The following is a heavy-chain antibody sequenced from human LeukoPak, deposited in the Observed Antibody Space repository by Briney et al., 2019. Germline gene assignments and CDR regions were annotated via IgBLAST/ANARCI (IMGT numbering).Heavy chain of an antibody. CDR1: GFTFSSYW. D-gene: IGHD1-26*01. Sequence: AGSLRLSCAASGFTFSSYWMHWVRQAPGKGLVWVSRINSDGSSTSYADSVKGRFTISRDNTKNTLYLQMNSLRDEDTAVYYCARARDGSYDYWGQGTLVTVSS. CDR2: INSDGSST. CDR3: ARARDGSYDY. V-gene: IGHV3-74*01. J-gene: IGHJ4*02.